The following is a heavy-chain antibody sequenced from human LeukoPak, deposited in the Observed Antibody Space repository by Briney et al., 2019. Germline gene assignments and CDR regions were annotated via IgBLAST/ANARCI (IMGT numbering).Heavy chain of an antibody. J-gene: IGHJ5*02. D-gene: IGHD3-10*01. Sequence: PSETLPLTCTVSSGSVSSDYWSWIRQPPGKGLEWVGYIFSNGNTEYSPSLKSRATISVDTSKNQCSLKLNSVTAADTAVYYCARVVYRGENWFDPWGQGTLVTVSS. CDR1: SGSVSSDY. CDR3: ARVVYRGENWFDP. CDR2: IFSNGNT. V-gene: IGHV4-59*02.